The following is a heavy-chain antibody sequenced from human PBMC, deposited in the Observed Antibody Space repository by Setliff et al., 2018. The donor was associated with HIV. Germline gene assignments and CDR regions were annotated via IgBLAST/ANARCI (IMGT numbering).Heavy chain of an antibody. CDR3: ARQSPSGSYFDY. V-gene: IGHV5-51*01. CDR1: GYSFTTYW. Sequence: PWESLKISCKTSGYSFTTYWIGWVRQMPGKGLEWMGIIYHGDSDTRYSPSFQGQVTISADKYISTAYLQWSSLKDSDTAMYYCARQSPSGSYFDYWGQGTLVTGSS. D-gene: IGHD1-26*01. J-gene: IGHJ4*02. CDR2: IYHGDSDT.